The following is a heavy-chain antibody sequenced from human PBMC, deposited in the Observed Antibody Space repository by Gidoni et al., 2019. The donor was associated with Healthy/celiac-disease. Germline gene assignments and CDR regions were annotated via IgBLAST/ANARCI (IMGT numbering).Heavy chain of an antibody. D-gene: IGHD3-22*01. CDR1: GYTLTELS. J-gene: IGHJ5*02. Sequence: QVQLVQSGAEAKKPGASVKVSCKVSGYTLTELSMHWVRQAPGKGLEWMGGFDPEDVETIYAQKYQGRVTMTEDTSTDTAYMELSGLRSEDTAVYYCATLCYDSSGYRETRNWFDPWGQGTLVTVSS. CDR3: ATLCYDSSGYRETRNWFDP. CDR2: FDPEDVET. V-gene: IGHV1-24*01.